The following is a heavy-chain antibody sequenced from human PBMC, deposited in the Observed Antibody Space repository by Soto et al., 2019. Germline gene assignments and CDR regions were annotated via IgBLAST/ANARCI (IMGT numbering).Heavy chain of an antibody. CDR3: AKLSTSDAFDI. J-gene: IGHJ3*02. CDR1: GFTFSSYG. Sequence: GSLRLSCAASGFTFSSYGMHWVRQAPGKGLEWVAVISYDGSNKYYADSVKGRFTISRDNSKNTLYLQMNSLRAEDTAVCYCAKLSTSDAFDIWGQGTMVTVSS. CDR2: ISYDGSNK. V-gene: IGHV3-30*18.